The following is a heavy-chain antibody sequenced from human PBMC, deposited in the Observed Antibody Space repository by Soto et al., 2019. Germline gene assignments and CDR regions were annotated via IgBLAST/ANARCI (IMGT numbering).Heavy chain of an antibody. D-gene: IGHD6-19*01. J-gene: IGHJ6*02. Sequence: GGSLRLSCAVSGFTFSNYAMTWVRQAPGKGLEWVSTISGNGGSTYYADSVKGRFTISRDNSKNTLYLQMISLRVEDTAVYYCTKDQFGYSSGWYDNGMDVWGQGTTVTVS. V-gene: IGHV3-23*01. CDR2: ISGNGGST. CDR3: TKDQFGYSSGWYDNGMDV. CDR1: GFTFSNYA.